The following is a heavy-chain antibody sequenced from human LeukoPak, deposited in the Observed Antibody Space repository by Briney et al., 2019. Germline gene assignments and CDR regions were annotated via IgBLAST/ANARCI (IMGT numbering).Heavy chain of an antibody. CDR2: ISYDGSNK. V-gene: IGHV3-30*18. Sequence: QSGGSLRLSCAASGFTFSSYGMHWVRQAPGKGLEWVAVISYDGSNKYYADSVKGRFTISRDNSKNTLYLQMNSLRAEDTAVYYCAKDLRRYHYDSSGYPTDYWGQGTLVTVSS. CDR3: AKDLRRYHYDSSGYPTDY. CDR1: GFTFSSYG. J-gene: IGHJ4*02. D-gene: IGHD3-22*01.